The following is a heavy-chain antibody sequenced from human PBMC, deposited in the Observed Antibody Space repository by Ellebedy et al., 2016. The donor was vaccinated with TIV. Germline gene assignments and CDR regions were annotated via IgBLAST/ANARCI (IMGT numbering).Heavy chain of an antibody. J-gene: IGHJ6*02. CDR2: IYPGDSDT. D-gene: IGHD2-2*01. V-gene: IGHV5-51*01. CDR3: ARTVVPAAMGRYYGMDV. Sequence: GESLKISXKGSGYSFTSYWIGWVRQMPGKGLEWMGIIYPGDSDTRYSPSFQGQVTISADKSISTAYLQWSSLKASDTAMYYCARTVVPAAMGRYYGMDVWGQGTTVTVSS. CDR1: GYSFTSYW.